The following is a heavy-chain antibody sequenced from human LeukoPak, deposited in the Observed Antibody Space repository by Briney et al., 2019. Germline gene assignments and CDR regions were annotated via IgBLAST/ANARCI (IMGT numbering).Heavy chain of an antibody. D-gene: IGHD3-3*01. V-gene: IGHV4-61*02. J-gene: IGHJ6*03. CDR1: GGSIRSGSYY. CDR3: ARVTGDYDFWSGPYYYYYMDV. Sequence: MASQTLSLTCTVSGGSIRSGSYYWSWIRQPAGKGLEWIGRIYTSGSTNYNPSLKSRVTISVDTSKNQFSLKLSSVTAADTAVYYCARVTGDYDFWSGPYYYYYMDVWGKGTTVTVSS. CDR2: IYTSGST.